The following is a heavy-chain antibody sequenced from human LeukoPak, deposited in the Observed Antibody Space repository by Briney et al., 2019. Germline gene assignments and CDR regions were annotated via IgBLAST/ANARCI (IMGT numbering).Heavy chain of an antibody. CDR1: GFTVSNNY. CDR3: AKERGSGNYYFALDV. D-gene: IGHD3-10*01. CDR2: IYSGGST. Sequence: GGSLRLSCAASGFTVSNNYMSWVRQAPGKGLEWVSVIYSGGSTYYADSVKGRFTISRDNSKNTLYLQMNSLRAEDTAVYYCAKERGSGNYYFALDVWGQGTTVTVSS. V-gene: IGHV3-53*01. J-gene: IGHJ6*02.